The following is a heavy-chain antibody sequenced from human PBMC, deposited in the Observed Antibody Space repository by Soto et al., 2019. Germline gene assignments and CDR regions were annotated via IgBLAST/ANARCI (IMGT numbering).Heavy chain of an antibody. V-gene: IGHV3-15*07. CDR1: GFTFSNAW. CDR2: IKSKTDGGTT. Sequence: PGGSLRLSCAASGFTFSNAWMNWVRQAPGKGLEWVGRIKSKTDGGTTDYAAPVKGRFTISRDDSKNTLYLQMNSLKTEDTAVYYCTTSVLRYFDWLYGMDVWGQGTTVTVSS. CDR3: TTSVLRYFDWLYGMDV. J-gene: IGHJ6*02. D-gene: IGHD3-9*01.